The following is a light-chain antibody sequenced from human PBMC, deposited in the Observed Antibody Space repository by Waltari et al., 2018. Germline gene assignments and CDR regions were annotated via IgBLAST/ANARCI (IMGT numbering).Light chain of an antibody. CDR1: VTNSRA. V-gene: IGKV1-13*02. J-gene: IGKJ4*01. CDR2: DGF. Sequence: ALHLTQAPPSLSASVGATVSISRRARVTNSRALAWYQQTAGKPPRLLIYDGFTLQTGVPSRFSGSGSGTDFTLTINSLLPEDFATYYCQQFNSYPLTFGGGTKVEIK. CDR3: QQFNSYPLT.